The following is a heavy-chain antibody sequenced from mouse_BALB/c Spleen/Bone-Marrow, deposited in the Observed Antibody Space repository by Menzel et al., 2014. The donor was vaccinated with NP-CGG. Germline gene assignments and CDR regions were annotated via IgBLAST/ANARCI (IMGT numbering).Heavy chain of an antibody. Sequence: QVQLKESGAELAKPGASVKMSCKASGYTLTNYWMHWVKQRPGQGLEWIGYINPSTGYTEYNQKFEDKATLTADKSSSTAYMQLSSLTSEDSAVYYCARIYYYGRDYWGQGTTLTVSS. CDR3: ARIYYYGRDY. D-gene: IGHD1-1*01. CDR1: GYTLTNYW. V-gene: IGHV1-7*01. J-gene: IGHJ2*01. CDR2: INPSTGYT.